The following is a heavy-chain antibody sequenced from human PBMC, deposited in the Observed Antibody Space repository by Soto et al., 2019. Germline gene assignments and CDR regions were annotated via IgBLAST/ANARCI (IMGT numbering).Heavy chain of an antibody. J-gene: IGHJ6*03. CDR2: IYYSGST. CDR1: GGSISRYY. CDR3: ARDFCPSCGGDVGYYYYYMDV. D-gene: IGHD2-21*01. V-gene: IGHV4-59*01. Sequence: PSETLSLTCTVSGGSISRYYWSWIRQPPGKGLEWIGYIYYSGSTNYNPSLKSRVTISVDTSKNQFSLKLSSVTAADTAVYYCARDFCPSCGGDVGYYYYYMDVWGKGTTVTVSS.